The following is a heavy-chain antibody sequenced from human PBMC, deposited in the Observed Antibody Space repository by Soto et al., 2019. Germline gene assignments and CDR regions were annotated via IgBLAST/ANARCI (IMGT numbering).Heavy chain of an antibody. CDR1: GGSISSYY. CDR2: IYYSGST. J-gene: IGHJ3*02. D-gene: IGHD3-3*01. V-gene: IGHV4-59*08. Sequence: QVQLQESGPGLVKTSETLSLTCTVSGGSISSYYWSWIRQPPGKGLEWIGYIYYSGSTNYNPSLKSRVTISVDTSKNQFSLKLSSVTAADTAVYYCARHKDYYESRQKDAFDIWGQGTMVTVSS. CDR3: ARHKDYYESRQKDAFDI.